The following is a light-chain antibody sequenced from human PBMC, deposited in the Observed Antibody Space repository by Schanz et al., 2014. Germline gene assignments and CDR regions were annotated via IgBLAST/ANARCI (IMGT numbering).Light chain of an antibody. J-gene: IGLJ2*01. CDR1: SSDVGGYNY. CDR3: SSYALSTTFVI. Sequence: QSALTQPRSVSGSPGQSVTISCTGTSSDVGGYNYVSWYQQHPGKAPKLMIYDVSKRPSGVPDRFSGSKSGNTASLTISGLQAEDEPDYSCSSYALSTTFVIFGGGTKLTVL. CDR2: DVS. V-gene: IGLV2-11*01.